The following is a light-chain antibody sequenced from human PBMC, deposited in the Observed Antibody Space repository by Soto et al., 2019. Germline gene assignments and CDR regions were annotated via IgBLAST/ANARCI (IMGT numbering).Light chain of an antibody. J-gene: IGKJ1*01. CDR2: GAS. Sequence: EIVLTQSPGTLSLSPGERAALSCRASQSVSNNFLAWYQRKPGQAPRLLIYGASYRATDIPYRFSGSGSGTDFTLTITRLEPGDFAVYYCQQYGSSPPTFGQGTKVEVK. V-gene: IGKV3-20*01. CDR3: QQYGSSPPT. CDR1: QSVSNNF.